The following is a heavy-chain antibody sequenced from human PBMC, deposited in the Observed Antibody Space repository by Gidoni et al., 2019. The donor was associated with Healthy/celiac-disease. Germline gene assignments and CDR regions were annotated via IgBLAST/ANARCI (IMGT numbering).Heavy chain of an antibody. CDR3: AKAVAARPHYYYGMDV. CDR1: GFTFDDYA. D-gene: IGHD6-6*01. V-gene: IGHV3-9*01. CDR2: ISWNSGSI. Sequence: EVQLVESGGGLVQPGRSLRLSWAASGFTFDDYAMHWGRQAPGKGLGCVSGISWNSGSIGYADSVKGRFTISRDNAKNSLYLQMNSLRAEDTALYYCAKAVAARPHYYYGMDVWGQGTTVTVSS. J-gene: IGHJ6*02.